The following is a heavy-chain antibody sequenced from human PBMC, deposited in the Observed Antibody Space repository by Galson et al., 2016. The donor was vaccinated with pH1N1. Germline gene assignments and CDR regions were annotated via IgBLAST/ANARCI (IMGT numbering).Heavy chain of an antibody. V-gene: IGHV1-2*02. CDR2: INPNSGGT. D-gene: IGHD4-23*01. Sequence: SVKVSCKASGYTFTSYHVHWVRQAPGQGLEWMGSINPNSGGTNYAQSFQGRVTITRDTSISTASMELSMLRSDDTATYYWARAATVVGDWYFDLWGRGTLVPVSS. J-gene: IGHJ2*01. CDR1: GYTFTSYH. CDR3: ARAATVVGDWYFDL.